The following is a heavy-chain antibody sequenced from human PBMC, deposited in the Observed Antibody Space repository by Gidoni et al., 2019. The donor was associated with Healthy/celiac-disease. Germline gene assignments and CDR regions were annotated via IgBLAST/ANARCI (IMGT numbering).Heavy chain of an antibody. CDR3: ASSQPERLLGDAFDF. V-gene: IGHV4-39*01. J-gene: IGHJ3*01. CDR1: GGSISSSSYY. D-gene: IGHD1-1*01. CDR2: MYYSGST. Sequence: QLQLQESGPGLVKPSETLSLTCTVSGGSISSSSYYWVWIRQPPGKGLEWIGSMYYSGSTYYNPSLKSRVTISVDTSKNQFSLKLSSVTAADTAVYYCASSQPERLLGDAFDFWGQGTMVTVSS.